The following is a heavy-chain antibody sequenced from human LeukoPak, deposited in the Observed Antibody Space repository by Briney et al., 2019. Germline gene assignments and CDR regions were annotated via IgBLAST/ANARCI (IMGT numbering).Heavy chain of an antibody. Sequence: SQTLSLTCAVYGGSFSGYYWSWIRQPPGKGPEWIGEINHSGGTNYNPSLKSRVTISVDTSKNQFSLKLSSVTAADTAVYYCARDSPPITIFGVIYYYYYMDVWGKGTTVTVSS. J-gene: IGHJ6*03. CDR3: ARDSPPITIFGVIYYYYYMDV. CDR1: GGSFSGYY. V-gene: IGHV4-34*01. D-gene: IGHD3-3*01. CDR2: INHSGGT.